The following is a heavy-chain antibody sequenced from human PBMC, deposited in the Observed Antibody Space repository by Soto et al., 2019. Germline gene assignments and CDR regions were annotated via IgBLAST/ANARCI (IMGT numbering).Heavy chain of an antibody. CDR3: AKEGTIFGVVIILSSFYFDY. CDR1: GFTFSSYA. D-gene: IGHD3-3*01. J-gene: IGHJ4*02. V-gene: IGHV3-23*01. CDR2: ISGSGGST. Sequence: GGSLRLSCAASGFTFSSYAMSWVRQAPGKGLEWVSAISGSGGSTYYADSVKGRFTISRDNSKNTLYLQMNSLRAEDTAVYYCAKEGTIFGVVIILSSFYFDYWGQETLVTVSS.